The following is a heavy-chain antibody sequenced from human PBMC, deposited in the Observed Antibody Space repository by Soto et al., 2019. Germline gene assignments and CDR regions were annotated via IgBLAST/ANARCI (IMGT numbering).Heavy chain of an antibody. D-gene: IGHD2-15*01. CDR1: GFTFSDHY. Sequence: EVPLVESGGGLVQPGGSLRLSCAASGFTFSDHYMDWVRQAPGKGLEWVGRTRNKANSYTTEYAASVKGRFTISRDDSKNALYLQMNRLKTEDTAVYYCARGHRYCSGGSCYFDYWGQGTLVTVSS. CDR2: TRNKANSYTT. V-gene: IGHV3-72*01. CDR3: ARGHRYCSGGSCYFDY. J-gene: IGHJ4*02.